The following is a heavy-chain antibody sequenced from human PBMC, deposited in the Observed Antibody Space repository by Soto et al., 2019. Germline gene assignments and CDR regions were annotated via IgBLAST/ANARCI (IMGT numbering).Heavy chain of an antibody. Sequence: DVELVESGGGLGKPGESLRLSCAVSGLTFRNVWMSWVRQAPGRGLEWVGRIRSKADGGSTGYAAPVNGRFIVSRDDSKDMLYLQMNSLKIEDTAVYYCTTGEGDARGFYNFDYWGQGILVTVSS. CDR3: TTGEGDARGFYNFDY. CDR2: IRSKADGGST. J-gene: IGHJ4*02. D-gene: IGHD3-16*01. V-gene: IGHV3-15*07. CDR1: GLTFRNVW.